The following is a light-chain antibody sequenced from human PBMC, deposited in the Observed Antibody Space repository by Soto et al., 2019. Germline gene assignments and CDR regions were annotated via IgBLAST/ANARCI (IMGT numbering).Light chain of an antibody. CDR3: QQYDNSPFT. CDR1: QSVSNRY. Sequence: EIVLTQSPGTLSLSPGEGATLSCRASQSVSNRYLAWYQKKPGQAPRLLIYGASSRATGIPDRFSGSGSGTDFTLTISRPEPEDLAVYYCQQYDNSPFTFGQGTRLDIK. CDR2: GAS. J-gene: IGKJ5*01. V-gene: IGKV3-20*01.